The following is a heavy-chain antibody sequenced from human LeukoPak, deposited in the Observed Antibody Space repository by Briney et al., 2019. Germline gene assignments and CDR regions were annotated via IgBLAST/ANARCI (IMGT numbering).Heavy chain of an antibody. CDR1: GYSISSGYY. Sequence: SETLSLTCTVSGYSISSGYYWGWIRQPPGKGLEWIGSIYYSGSTYYNPSLKSRVTISVDTSKNQFSLKLSSVTAADTAVYYCARHFDYWGQGTLVTVSS. V-gene: IGHV4-38-2*02. CDR2: IYYSGST. J-gene: IGHJ4*02. CDR3: ARHFDY.